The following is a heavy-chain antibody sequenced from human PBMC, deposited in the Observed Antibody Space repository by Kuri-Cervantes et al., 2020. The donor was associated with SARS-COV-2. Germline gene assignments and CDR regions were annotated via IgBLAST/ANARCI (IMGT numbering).Heavy chain of an antibody. CDR3: ANTGIVGAKRSQHYYYYYMDV. CDR1: GFTFSSYG. D-gene: IGHD1-26*01. Sequence: GGSLRLSCAASGFTFSSYGMHWVRQAPGKGLEWVAFIRYDGSNKYYADSVKGRFTISRDNSKNTLYLQMNSLRAEDTAVYYCANTGIVGAKRSQHYYYYYMDVWGKGTTVTVSS. J-gene: IGHJ6*03. V-gene: IGHV3-30*02. CDR2: IRYDGSNK.